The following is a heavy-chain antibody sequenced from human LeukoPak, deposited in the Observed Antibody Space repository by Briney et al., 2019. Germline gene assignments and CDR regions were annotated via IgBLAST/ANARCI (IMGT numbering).Heavy chain of an antibody. D-gene: IGHD3-10*01. CDR3: ARDLHYYGSGSSYFDY. V-gene: IGHV3-21*03. J-gene: IGHJ4*02. CDR1: GFTFSSYS. Sequence: GGSLRLSCAASGFTFSSYSMNWVRQAPGKGLEWVSSIGSSSGYIYYADSVKGRFTISRDNAKNSLYLQMNSLRAEDTAVYYCARDLHYYGSGSSYFDYWGQGTLVTVSS. CDR2: IGSSSGYI.